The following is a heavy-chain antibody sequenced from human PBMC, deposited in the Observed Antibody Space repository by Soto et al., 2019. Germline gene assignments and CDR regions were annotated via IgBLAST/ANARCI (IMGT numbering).Heavy chain of an antibody. CDR1: GGSISRGGYS. Sequence: SETLSLTCAVSGGSISRGGYSWSWIRQPPGKGLEWIGYIYHSGSTYYNPSLKSQVTISVDRSKNQFSLKLSSVTAADTAVYYCVIAGDDRSGPKVDYWGHGILVTVS. D-gene: IGHD3-22*01. J-gene: IGHJ4*01. CDR2: IYHSGST. CDR3: VIAGDDRSGPKVDY. V-gene: IGHV4-30-2*01.